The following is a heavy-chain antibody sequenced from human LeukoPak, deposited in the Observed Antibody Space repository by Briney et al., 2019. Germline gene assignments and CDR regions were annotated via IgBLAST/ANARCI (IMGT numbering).Heavy chain of an antibody. J-gene: IGHJ5*02. D-gene: IGHD5-12*01. CDR2: IWYDGSNK. CDR3: ARRPLSPSGLSFHNWFDP. CDR1: GFTFSSYG. Sequence: GGSLRLSCAASGFTFSSYGMHWVRQAPGKGLEWVAVIWYDGSNKYYADSVKGRFTISRDNSKNTLYLQMNSLRAEDTAVYYCARRPLSPSGLSFHNWFDPWGQGTLVTVSS. V-gene: IGHV3-30*19.